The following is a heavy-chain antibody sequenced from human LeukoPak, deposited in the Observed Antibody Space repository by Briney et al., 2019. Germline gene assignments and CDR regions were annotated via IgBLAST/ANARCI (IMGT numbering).Heavy chain of an antibody. CDR3: ARLALPDYYDSSGYSFDY. V-gene: IGHV4-61*02. CDR2: IYVSGST. Sequence: PSETLSLTCTVSGDSISSSGTYYWSWIRQPAGKGLEWIGRIYVSGSTNYNPSLKSRVTISVDTSRNQFSLKLSSVTAADTAVYYCARLALPDYYDSSGYSFDYWGQGTLVTVSS. CDR1: GDSISSSGTYY. D-gene: IGHD3-22*01. J-gene: IGHJ4*02.